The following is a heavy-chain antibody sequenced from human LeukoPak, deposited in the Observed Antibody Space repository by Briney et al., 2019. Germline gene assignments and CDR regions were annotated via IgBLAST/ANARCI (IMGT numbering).Heavy chain of an antibody. CDR2: ISGSGGST. D-gene: IGHD3-22*01. J-gene: IGHJ4*02. CDR1: GFTFSSYG. V-gene: IGHV3-23*01. CDR3: AKDQVAYYDSSGYPY. Sequence: GGSLRLSCAASGFTFSSYGMSWVRQAPGKGLEWVSAISGSGGSTYYADSVKGRFTISRDNSKNTLYLQMNGLRAEDTALYYCAKDQVAYYDSSGYPYWGQGTLVTVSS.